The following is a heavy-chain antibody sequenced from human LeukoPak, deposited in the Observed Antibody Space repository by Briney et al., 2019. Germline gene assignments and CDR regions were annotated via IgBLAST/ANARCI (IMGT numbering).Heavy chain of an antibody. D-gene: IGHD6-13*01. CDR1: GFTFSSYAM. CDR2: IYHSGST. V-gene: IGHV4-4*02. CDR3: ARDPPRIAAAGPYYYGMDV. J-gene: IGHJ6*02. Sequence: GSLRLSCAASGFTFSSYAMSWVRQPPGKGLEWIGEIYHSGSTNYNPSLKSRVTISVDKSKNQFSLKLSSVTAADTAVYYCARDPPRIAAAGPYYYGMDVWGQGTTVTVSS.